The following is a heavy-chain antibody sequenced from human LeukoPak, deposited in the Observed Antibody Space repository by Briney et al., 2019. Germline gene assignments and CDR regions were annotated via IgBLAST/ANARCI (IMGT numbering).Heavy chain of an antibody. V-gene: IGHV5-51*01. J-gene: IGHJ4*02. D-gene: IGHD3-3*01. Sequence: GVSLKISCKGSGYSFTSYWIGWVRQMPGKGLEWMGIIYPGDSDTRYSPSFQGQVTISADKSICTAYLQWSSLKASDTAMYYCARLPDYDFWSLDYWGQGTLVTVSS. CDR3: ARLPDYDFWSLDY. CDR2: IYPGDSDT. CDR1: GYSFTSYW.